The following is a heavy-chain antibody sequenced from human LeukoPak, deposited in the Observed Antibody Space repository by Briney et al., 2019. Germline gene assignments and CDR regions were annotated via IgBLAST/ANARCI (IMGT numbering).Heavy chain of an antibody. Sequence: SETLSLTCTVSGGSINSYYWSWIRQPPGKGLEWIGYIYYSGSTNYNPSLKSRVTISVDTSKNQFSLKLSSVTAADTAVYYCAREGHGEYFDYWGQGTLVTVSS. CDR3: AREGHGEYFDY. J-gene: IGHJ4*02. CDR1: GGSINSYY. CDR2: IYYSGST. V-gene: IGHV4-59*01.